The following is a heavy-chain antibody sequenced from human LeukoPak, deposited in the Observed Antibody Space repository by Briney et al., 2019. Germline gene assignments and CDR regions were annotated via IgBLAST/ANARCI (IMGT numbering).Heavy chain of an antibody. Sequence: PGGSLRLSCAASGFTFSRHGMNWVRQAPGKGLEWVSGISGSGDTTYYADSVKGRFTISRDNSKNTVYLQMNSLRAEDTAVYYCARTVRYFEDYYMDVWGKGTTVTVSS. CDR3: ARTVRYFEDYYMDV. V-gene: IGHV3-23*01. CDR2: ISGSGDTT. D-gene: IGHD3-9*01. J-gene: IGHJ6*03. CDR1: GFTFSRHG.